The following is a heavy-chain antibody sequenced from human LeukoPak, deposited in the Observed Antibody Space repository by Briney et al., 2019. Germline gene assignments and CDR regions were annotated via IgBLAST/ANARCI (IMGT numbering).Heavy chain of an antibody. CDR1: GFTFSSYG. D-gene: IGHD2-15*01. Sequence: GGSLRLSCAASGFTFSSYGMHWVRQAPGKGLEWVAVIWYDGSNKYYADSVKGRFTISRDNSKNTLYLQMNSLRAEDTVVYYCAKDKVAGLFYFDYWGQGTLVTVSS. V-gene: IGHV3-33*06. J-gene: IGHJ4*02. CDR2: IWYDGSNK. CDR3: AKDKVAGLFYFDY.